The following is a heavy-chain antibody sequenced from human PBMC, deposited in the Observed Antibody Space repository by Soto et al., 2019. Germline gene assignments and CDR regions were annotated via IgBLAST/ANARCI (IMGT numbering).Heavy chain of an antibody. CDR2: IDPSDSYT. V-gene: IGHV5-10-1*01. D-gene: IGHD6-13*01. Sequence: GESLKISCKGSGYSFTSYWVSWVRQMPGKGLEWMGRIDPSDSYTNYSPSFQGHVTISADKSISTAYLQWSSLKASDTAMYYCARTAAAGKYYYGMDVWGQGTTVTVSS. J-gene: IGHJ6*02. CDR3: ARTAAAGKYYYGMDV. CDR1: GYSFTSYW.